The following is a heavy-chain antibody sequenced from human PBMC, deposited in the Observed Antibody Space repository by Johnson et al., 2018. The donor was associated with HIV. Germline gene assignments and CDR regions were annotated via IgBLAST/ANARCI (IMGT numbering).Heavy chain of an antibody. CDR2: IKQDGSEK. V-gene: IGHV3-7*02. Sequence: EKLVESGGGLVQPGGSLRLSCATSGFTFSDYWMSWVRQAPGKGLEWVANIKQDGSEKYYVDSVKGRFTISRDNAKNSLYLQMDSLGAEDTAVYYCARVQLLADDVFNIWGQGTMVTVSA. J-gene: IGHJ3*02. CDR3: ARVQLLADDVFNI. D-gene: IGHD3-10*01. CDR1: GFTFSDYW.